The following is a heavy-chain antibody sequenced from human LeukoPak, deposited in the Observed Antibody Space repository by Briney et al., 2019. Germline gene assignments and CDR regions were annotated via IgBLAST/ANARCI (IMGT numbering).Heavy chain of an antibody. CDR2: ISAYSGNT. CDR3: ARVASFWARYYYYGMDV. CDR1: GYTFTSYG. D-gene: IGHD3-16*01. J-gene: IGHJ6*02. V-gene: IGHV1-18*01. Sequence: ASVKVSCKASGYTFTSYGISWVRQAPGQGPEWMGWISAYSGNTNYAQKLQGRVTMTTDTSTSTAYMELRSLRSDDTAVYYCARVASFWARYYYYGMDVWGQGTTVTVSS.